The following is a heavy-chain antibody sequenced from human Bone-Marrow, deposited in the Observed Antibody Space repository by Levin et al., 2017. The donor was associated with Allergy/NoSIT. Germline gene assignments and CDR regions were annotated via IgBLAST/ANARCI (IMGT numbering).Heavy chain of an antibody. Sequence: GGSLRLSCAASGFTFSDYYMSWIRQAPGKGLEWVSYISSSSSYTNYADSVKGRFTISRDNAKNSLYLQMNSLRAEDTAVYYCAGSWGVTLAGFDYWGQGTLVTVSS. CDR2: ISSSSSYT. CDR3: AGSWGVTLAGFDY. J-gene: IGHJ4*02. D-gene: IGHD3-10*01. V-gene: IGHV3-11*03. CDR1: GFTFSDYY.